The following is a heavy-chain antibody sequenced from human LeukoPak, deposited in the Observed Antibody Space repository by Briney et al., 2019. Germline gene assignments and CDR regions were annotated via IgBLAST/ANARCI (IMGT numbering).Heavy chain of an antibody. J-gene: IGHJ3*02. V-gene: IGHV4-39*07. CDR2: IYYSGST. Sequence: SETLSLTCSVSGGSISSSSYYWGWIHQPPGKGLEWIGSIYYSGSTYYNPSLKSRVTISVDTSKNQFSLKLSSVTAADTAVYYCARETTVVTPRGAFDIWGQATMVTVSS. CDR1: GGSISSSSYY. CDR3: ARETTVVTPRGAFDI. D-gene: IGHD4-23*01.